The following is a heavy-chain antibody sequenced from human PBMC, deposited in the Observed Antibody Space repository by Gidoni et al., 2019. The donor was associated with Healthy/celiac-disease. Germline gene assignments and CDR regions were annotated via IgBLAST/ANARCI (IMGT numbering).Heavy chain of an antibody. V-gene: IGHV1-69*01. J-gene: IGHJ6*02. CDR3: AREFKGKYEQLVRQPYYYYGMDV. CDR1: GGTFSSYA. CDR2: IIPIFGTA. Sequence: QVQLVQSGAEVKKPGSSVKVSCKASGGTFSSYAISWVRQAPGQGLEWMGGIIPIFGTANYAQKFQGRVTITADESTSTAYMELSSLRSEDTAVYYCAREFKGKYEQLVRQPYYYYGMDVWGQGTTVTVSS. D-gene: IGHD6-6*01.